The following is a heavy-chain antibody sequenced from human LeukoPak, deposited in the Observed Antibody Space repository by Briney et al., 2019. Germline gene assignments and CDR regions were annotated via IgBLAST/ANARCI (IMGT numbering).Heavy chain of an antibody. CDR3: ARGGLGNWNDPRSYYYYYGMDV. CDR1: GFTFSSYA. CDR2: ISSNGGST. D-gene: IGHD1-20*01. J-gene: IGHJ6*02. V-gene: IGHV3-64*01. Sequence: GGSLRLSCAASGFTFSSYAMHWVRQAPGKGLEYVSSISSNGGSTYYANSVKGRFTISRDNSKNTLYLQMGSLRAEDMAVYYCARGGLGNWNDPRSYYYYYGMDVWGQGTTVTVSS.